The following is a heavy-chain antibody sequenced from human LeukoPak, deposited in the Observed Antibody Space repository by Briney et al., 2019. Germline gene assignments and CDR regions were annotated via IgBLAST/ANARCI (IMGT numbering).Heavy chain of an antibody. J-gene: IGHJ4*02. CDR3: ARDTYCSSTSCYRDY. D-gene: IGHD2-2*01. Sequence: SETLSLTCTVSGGSISSGSYYWSWIRQPAGKGLEWIGRIYTSGSTNYNPSLKSRVTISVDTSKNQFSLKPSSVTAADTAVYYCARDTYCSSTSCYRDYWGQGTLVTVSS. CDR2: IYTSGST. CDR1: GGSISSGSYY. V-gene: IGHV4-61*02.